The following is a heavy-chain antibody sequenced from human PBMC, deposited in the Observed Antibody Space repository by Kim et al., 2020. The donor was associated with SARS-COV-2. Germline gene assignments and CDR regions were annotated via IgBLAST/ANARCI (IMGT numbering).Heavy chain of an antibody. J-gene: IGHJ5*02. CDR2: INAGNGNT. Sequence: DSVKVSCKASGYTFTSYAMHWVRQAPGQRLEWMGWINAGNGNTKYSQKFQGRVTITRDTSASTAYMELSSLRSEDTAVYYCARGRGSSSWYGYWFDPWGQGTLVTVSS. V-gene: IGHV1-3*01. CDR3: ARGRGSSSWYGYWFDP. CDR1: GYTFTSYA. D-gene: IGHD6-13*01.